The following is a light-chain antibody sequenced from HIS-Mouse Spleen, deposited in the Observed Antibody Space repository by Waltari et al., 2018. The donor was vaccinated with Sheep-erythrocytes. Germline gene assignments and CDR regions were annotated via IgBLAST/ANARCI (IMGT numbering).Light chain of an antibody. CDR3: QQYYSYPLT. CDR2: AAS. J-gene: IGKJ4*01. V-gene: IGKV1-8*01. CDR1: RGISSS. Sequence: AIRMTQSPSSFAASTGDRVTITCRASRGISSSLAWYQQKPGKAPKLLIYAASTLQSRVPSRFSGSGSGTDFTLTISCLQSEDFATYYCQQYYSYPLTFGGGTKVEIK.